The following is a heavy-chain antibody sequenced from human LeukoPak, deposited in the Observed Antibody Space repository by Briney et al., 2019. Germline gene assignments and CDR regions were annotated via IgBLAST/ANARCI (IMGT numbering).Heavy chain of an antibody. D-gene: IGHD1-26*01. CDR1: GFTFSTYG. V-gene: IGHV3-33*08. CDR2: IWYDGSNT. Sequence: GGSLRLSCAASGFTFSTYGMHWVRQAPGKGLEWVAVIWYDGSNTYYADSVKGRFTISRDNSRNTLYLQMNSVRAEDTAMYYCARDNSGGSYGMDVWGQGITVTVYS. J-gene: IGHJ6*02. CDR3: ARDNSGGSYGMDV.